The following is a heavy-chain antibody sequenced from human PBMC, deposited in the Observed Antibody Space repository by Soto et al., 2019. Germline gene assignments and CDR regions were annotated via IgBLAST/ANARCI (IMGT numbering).Heavy chain of an antibody. CDR2: IIPIFGTA. CDR3: ARGGITWFGELPEKGWFDL. Sequence: QVQLVQSGAEVKKPGSSVKVSCKASGGTFSSYAISWVRQAPGQGLEWMGGIIPIFGTANYAQKIQGRVTITAGKSTSTAYMEVSSLRSEDSAVYDCARGGITWFGELPEKGWFDLWGQGTLVTVSS. D-gene: IGHD3-10*01. J-gene: IGHJ5*02. V-gene: IGHV1-69*06. CDR1: GGTFSSYA.